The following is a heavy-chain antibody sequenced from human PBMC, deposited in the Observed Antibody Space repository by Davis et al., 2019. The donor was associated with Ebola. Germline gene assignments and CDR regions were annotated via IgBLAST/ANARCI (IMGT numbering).Heavy chain of an antibody. CDR2: ISPSGSTI. CDR3: MAYGY. CDR1: GFTFSSYS. D-gene: IGHD2-21*01. Sequence: GESLKISCAASGFTFSSYSMSWVRQSPGKGPEWIAYISPSGSTITYADSVKDRFIISRDISTNTVFLQMTSLRAEDTAVYYCMAYGYWGQGTLVTVSS. V-gene: IGHV3-48*01. J-gene: IGHJ4*02.